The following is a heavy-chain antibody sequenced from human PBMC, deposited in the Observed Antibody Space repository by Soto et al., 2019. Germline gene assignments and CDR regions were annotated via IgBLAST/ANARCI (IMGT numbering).Heavy chain of an antibody. Sequence: GSLRLSCAVSGFIFKNYALNWVRRAPGKGLEWVASITRDGYNKYYADSVKGRFTISRDNSKNTLSLQMTALRVEDSSVYYCTKSSGGSSSVGMDYWGPGTLVTVSS. J-gene: IGHJ4*02. CDR2: ITRDGYNK. CDR3: TKSSGGSSSVGMDY. V-gene: IGHV3-30*04. D-gene: IGHD6-6*01. CDR1: GFIFKNYA.